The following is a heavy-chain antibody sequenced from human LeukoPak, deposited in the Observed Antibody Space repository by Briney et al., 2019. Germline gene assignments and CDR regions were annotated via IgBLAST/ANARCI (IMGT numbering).Heavy chain of an antibody. V-gene: IGHV1-2*02. J-gene: IGHJ6*03. Sequence: GASVKVSCKASGYTFTGYYMHWVRQAPGQGLEWMGWINPNSGGTNYAQKFQGRVTMTRDTSISTAYMELSRLRSDDTAVYYCAREKAADCSSTSYYYYYYYMDVWGKGTTVTVSS. CDR3: AREKAADCSSTSYYYYYYYMDV. CDR2: INPNSGGT. D-gene: IGHD2-2*01. CDR1: GYTFTGYY.